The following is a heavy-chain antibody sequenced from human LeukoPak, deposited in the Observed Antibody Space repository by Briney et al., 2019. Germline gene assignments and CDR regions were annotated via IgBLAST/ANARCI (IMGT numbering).Heavy chain of an antibody. CDR1: GYTLTELS. V-gene: IGHV1-24*01. J-gene: IGHJ5*02. CDR3: ATPVGGSLRWFDP. CDR2: FDPEDGET. D-gene: IGHD4-23*01. Sequence: ASVKVSCKVSGYTLTELSMHWVRQAPGKGLEWMGGFDPEDGETIYAQKFQGRVTRTEDTSTDTAYMELSSLRSEDTAVYYCATPVGGSLRWFDPWGQGTLVTVSS.